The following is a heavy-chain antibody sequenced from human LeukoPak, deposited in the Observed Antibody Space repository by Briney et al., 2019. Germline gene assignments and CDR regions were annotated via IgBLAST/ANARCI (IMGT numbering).Heavy chain of an antibody. CDR3: ARGKTSQNIVTRKTYNWFDP. Sequence: GGSLRLSCAVSGFTFSSYAMSWVRQAPGKGLEWVSAISGSGGSTYYADSVKGRFTISRDNAKNSLYLQMKSLRAEDTAVYYCARGKTSQNIVTRKTYNWFDPWGQGTLVTVSS. CDR2: ISGSGGST. D-gene: IGHD2/OR15-2a*01. V-gene: IGHV3-23*01. CDR1: GFTFSSYA. J-gene: IGHJ5*02.